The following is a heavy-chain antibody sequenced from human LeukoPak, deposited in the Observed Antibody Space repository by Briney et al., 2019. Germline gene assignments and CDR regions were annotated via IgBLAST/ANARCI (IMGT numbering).Heavy chain of an antibody. D-gene: IGHD5-24*01. CDR3: AGRLWRRDGYNLSAFDI. Sequence: SETLSLTCTVSGDSINSYYWNWIRQPPGKGLEWIGYIYYSGSTNYNPSLKSRVTISVDTSKNQFSLKLSSVTAADTAVYYCAGRLWRRDGYNLSAFDIWGQGTMVTVSS. CDR1: GDSINSYY. CDR2: IYYSGST. J-gene: IGHJ3*02. V-gene: IGHV4-59*01.